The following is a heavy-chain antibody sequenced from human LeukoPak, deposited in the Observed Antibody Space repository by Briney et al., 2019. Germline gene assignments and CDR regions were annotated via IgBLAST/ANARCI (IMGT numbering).Heavy chain of an antibody. J-gene: IGHJ4*02. D-gene: IGHD2-21*02. V-gene: IGHV3-30*04. CDR1: GFTFSSYA. CDR3: ARDLGSGDWRMLCDY. Sequence: GGSLRLSCAASGFTFSSYAMHWVRQAPGKGLEWVAVISSDGSNKHYTDSVKGRFTISRDYSKNTLYLQMSSLRTEDTAVYYCARDLGSGDWRMLCDYWGQGTLVSVSS. CDR2: ISSDGSNK.